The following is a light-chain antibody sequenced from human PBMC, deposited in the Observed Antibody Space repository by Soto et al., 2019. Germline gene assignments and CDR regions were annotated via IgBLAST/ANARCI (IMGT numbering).Light chain of an antibody. CDR2: DAS. V-gene: IGKV1-5*01. CDR1: QSISSW. Sequence: DIQMTQSPSTLSASVGDRVTITCRASQSISSWLAWYQQKPGKAPKLLIYDASSLESGVPSRFSGSGSGTEFNLSISSLQPDGFATYYWQQYNSYSSTFGPGTKVDIK. CDR3: QQYNSYSST. J-gene: IGKJ3*01.